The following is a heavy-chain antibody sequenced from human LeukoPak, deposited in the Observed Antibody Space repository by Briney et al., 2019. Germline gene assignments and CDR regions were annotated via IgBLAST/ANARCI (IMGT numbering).Heavy chain of an antibody. CDR2: ISGSGGST. Sequence: GGSLRLSCAASGFTFSSYAMSWVRQAPGKGLEWVSAISGSGGSTYYADSVKGRFTISRDNSKNTLYLQMNSLRAEDTAVYYCAKGGYCSSNSCYRALRDWGQGTLVTVSS. D-gene: IGHD2-2*01. J-gene: IGHJ4*02. V-gene: IGHV3-23*01. CDR1: GFTFSSYA. CDR3: AKGGYCSSNSCYRALRD.